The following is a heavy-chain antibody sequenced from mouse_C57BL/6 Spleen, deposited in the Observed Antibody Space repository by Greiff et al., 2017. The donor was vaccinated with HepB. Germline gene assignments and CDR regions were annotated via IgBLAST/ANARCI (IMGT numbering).Heavy chain of an antibody. CDR1: GFSLTSYG. Sequence: VKVVESGPGLVQPSQSLSITCTVSGFSLTSYGVHWVRQSPGKGLEWLGVIWRGGSTDYNAAFMSRLSITKDNSKSQVFFKMNSLQADDTAIYYCAKNLLGLYAMDYWGQGTSVTVSS. D-gene: IGHD4-1*01. J-gene: IGHJ4*01. V-gene: IGHV2-5*01. CDR2: IWRGGST. CDR3: AKNLLGLYAMDY.